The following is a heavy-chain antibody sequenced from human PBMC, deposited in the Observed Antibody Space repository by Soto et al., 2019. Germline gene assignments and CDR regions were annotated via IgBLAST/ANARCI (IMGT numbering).Heavy chain of an antibody. J-gene: IGHJ4*02. V-gene: IGHV1-2*02. CDR1: GYTFTGYY. D-gene: IGHD6-13*01. CDR2: INPNSGGT. CDR3: ARVKIAAAGITLDY. Sequence: VASVKVSCKASGYTFTGYYMHWVRQAPGQGLEWMGWINPNSGGTNYAQKFQGRVTMTRDTSISTAYMELSRLRSDDTAVYYCARVKIAAAGITLDYWGQGTLVTVSS.